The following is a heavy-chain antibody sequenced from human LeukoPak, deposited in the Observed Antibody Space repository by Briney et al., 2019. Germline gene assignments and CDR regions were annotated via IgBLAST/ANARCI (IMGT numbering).Heavy chain of an antibody. CDR1: GFTFSSYW. CDR3: ASGRLVGAPDY. J-gene: IGHJ4*02. Sequence: GGSLRLSCAASGFTFSSYWMHWVRQPPGKGLVWVSRITSDGSGIGYADSVKGRFSTSRDNAKNTLYLQMNSLRAEDTTVYYCASGRLVGAPDYWGQGTLVTVSS. CDR2: ITSDGSGI. D-gene: IGHD1-26*01. V-gene: IGHV3-74*01.